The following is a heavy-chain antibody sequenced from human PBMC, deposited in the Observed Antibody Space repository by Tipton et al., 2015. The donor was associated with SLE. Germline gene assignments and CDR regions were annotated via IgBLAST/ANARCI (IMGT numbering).Heavy chain of an antibody. CDR2: IYTSGST. CDR3: ARLPYCGGDRCGMDV. Sequence: TLSLTCTVSGGSISSSSYYWSWIRQPAGKGLEWIGRIYTSGSTNYNPSLKSRVTISVDTSKNQFSLKLSSVTAADTAVYYCARLPYCGGDRCGMDVWGQGTTVTVSS. V-gene: IGHV4-61*02. J-gene: IGHJ6*02. CDR1: GGSISSSSYY. D-gene: IGHD2-21*01.